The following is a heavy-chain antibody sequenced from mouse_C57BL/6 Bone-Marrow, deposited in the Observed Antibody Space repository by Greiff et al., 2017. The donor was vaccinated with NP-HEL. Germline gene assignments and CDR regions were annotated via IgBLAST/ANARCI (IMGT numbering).Heavy chain of an antibody. CDR3: ARDGTAQRFAY. CDR1: GYSITSGYY. D-gene: IGHD3-2*02. CDR2: ISYDGSN. Sequence: EVKLQESGPGLVKPSQSLSLTCSVTGYSITSGYYWNWIRQFPGNKLEWMGYISYDGSNNYNPSLKNRISITRDTSKNQFFLKLNSVTTEDTATYYCARDGTAQRFAYWGQGTLVTVSA. J-gene: IGHJ3*01. V-gene: IGHV3-6*01.